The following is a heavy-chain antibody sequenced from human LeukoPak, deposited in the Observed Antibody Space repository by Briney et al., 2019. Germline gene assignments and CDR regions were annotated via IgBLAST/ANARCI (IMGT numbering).Heavy chain of an antibody. D-gene: IGHD5-12*01. CDR3: ARDRGYSGYGGGYNWFDP. J-gene: IGHJ5*02. CDR1: GGSISNYY. CDR2: IYYSGRT. V-gene: IGHV4-59*01. Sequence: SETLSLTCIVFGGSISNYYWSWIRQPPGRGLEWIGYIYYSGRTNYNPSLKSRVTISVDTSKNQFSLKLSSVTAADTAVYYCARDRGYSGYGGGYNWFDPWGQGTLVTVSS.